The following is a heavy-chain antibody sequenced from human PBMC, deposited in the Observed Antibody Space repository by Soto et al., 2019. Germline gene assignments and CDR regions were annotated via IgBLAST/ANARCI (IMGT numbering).Heavy chain of an antibody. J-gene: IGHJ6*02. V-gene: IGHV1-69*13. D-gene: IGHD3-9*01. CDR1: GGNFRSEA. CDR2: IIPMFSTP. CDR3: ARAQFSDILTADDYGMDV. Sequence: ASVKVSCKASGGNFRSEAISWVRQAPGHGLEWMGRIIPMFSTPHYAQKFQDRVTIIADESTTTVNMEMRGLTYEDTAVYYCARAQFSDILTADDYGMDVWGQGTSVTVSS.